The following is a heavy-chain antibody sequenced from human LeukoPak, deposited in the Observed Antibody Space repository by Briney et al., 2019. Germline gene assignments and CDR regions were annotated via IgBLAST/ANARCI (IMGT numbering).Heavy chain of an antibody. J-gene: IGHJ4*02. CDR1: GGSISSYY. CDR2: IYYSGST. Sequence: SETLPLTCTVSGGSISSYYWSWIRQPPGKGLEWIGYIYYSGSTNYNPSLKSRVTISVDTSKNQFSLKLSSVTAADTAVYYCARARIAAATNFDYWGQGTLVTVSS. V-gene: IGHV4-59*01. CDR3: ARARIAAATNFDY. D-gene: IGHD6-13*01.